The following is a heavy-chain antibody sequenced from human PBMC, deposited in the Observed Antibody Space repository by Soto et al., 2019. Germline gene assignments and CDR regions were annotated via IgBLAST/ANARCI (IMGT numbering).Heavy chain of an antibody. J-gene: IGHJ5*02. CDR1: GLTVSSNY. Sequence: EVQLVESGGGFTQPGGSLRLSCAASGLTVSSNYMSWVRQAPGRGLEWLAALCVDGDRYYADYVRGRFTISRDDSKTTLYLQINSLRADDTALYYGARSPGVAEAGTWNWFDPWGQGTLVTVSS. V-gene: IGHV3-53*01. D-gene: IGHD6-13*01. CDR2: LCVDGDR. CDR3: ARSPGVAEAGTWNWFDP.